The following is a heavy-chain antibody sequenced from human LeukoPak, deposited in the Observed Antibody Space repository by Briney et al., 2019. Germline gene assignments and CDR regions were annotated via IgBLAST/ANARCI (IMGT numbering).Heavy chain of an antibody. CDR1: GGSISSGSYY. CDR2: IYTSGST. Sequence: PSQTLSLTCTVSGGSISSGSYYWSWIRLPAGKGLEWIGRIYTSGSTNYNPSLKSRVTISVDTSKNQFSLKLSSVTAADTAVYYCARALRITIFGVVIGWFDPWGQGTLVTVSS. V-gene: IGHV4-61*02. D-gene: IGHD3-3*01. J-gene: IGHJ5*02. CDR3: ARALRITIFGVVIGWFDP.